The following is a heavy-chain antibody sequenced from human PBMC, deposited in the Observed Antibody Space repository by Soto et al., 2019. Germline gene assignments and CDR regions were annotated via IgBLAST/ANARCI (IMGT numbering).Heavy chain of an antibody. CDR3: AKTKYSYGLAPSRY. CDR1: GFTFSNLA. J-gene: IGHJ4*02. D-gene: IGHD5-18*01. V-gene: IGHV3-23*01. CDR2: ISGSGGST. Sequence: GGSLRLSCAASGFTFSNLAMSRVRQAPGKGLEWVSAISGSGGSTYYADSVKGRFTISRDNSKNTLYLQMNSLRAEDTAVYYCAKTKYSYGLAPSRYWGQGTLVTVSS.